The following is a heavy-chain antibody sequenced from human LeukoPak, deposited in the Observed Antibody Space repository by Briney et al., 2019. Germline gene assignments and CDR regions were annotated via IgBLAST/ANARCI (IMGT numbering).Heavy chain of an antibody. V-gene: IGHV1-2*02. CDR2: INPNSGGT. CDR3: ARPPHVARYYCDSSGYFDY. D-gene: IGHD3-22*01. J-gene: IGHJ4*02. Sequence: ASVKVSCKASGYTFTGYYMHWVRQAPGQGLEWMGWINPNSGGTNYAQKFQGRVTMTRDTSISTAYMELSRLRSDDTALYYCARPPHVARYYCDSSGYFDYWGQGTLVTVSS. CDR1: GYTFTGYY.